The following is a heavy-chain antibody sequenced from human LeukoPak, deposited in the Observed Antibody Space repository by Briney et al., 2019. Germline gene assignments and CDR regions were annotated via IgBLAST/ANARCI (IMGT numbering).Heavy chain of an antibody. CDR2: ISAYNGNT. CDR3: ARDRGYSYGPKPVDY. CDR1: GYTFTSYG. V-gene: IGHV1-18*01. D-gene: IGHD5-18*01. Sequence: GASVTVSCKASGYTFTSYGISWVRQAPGQGLEWMGWISAYNGNTNYAQKLQGRVTMTTDTSTSTAYMELRSLRSDDTAVYYFARDRGYSYGPKPVDYWGQGTLVTVSS. J-gene: IGHJ4*02.